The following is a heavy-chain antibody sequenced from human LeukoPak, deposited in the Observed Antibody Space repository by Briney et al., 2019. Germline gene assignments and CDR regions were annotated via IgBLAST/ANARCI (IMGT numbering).Heavy chain of an antibody. CDR1: GFTFSTYA. CDR3: ARAYEIVVVITANFDY. Sequence: GGSLRLSCAASGFTFSTYAVSWVRRAPGKGLEWVSAISGSGGTTYYADSVKGRFTISRDNSKNTLYLQMNSLRAEDTAVYYCARAYEIVVVITANFDYWGQGTLVTVSS. J-gene: IGHJ4*02. D-gene: IGHD3-22*01. V-gene: IGHV3-23*01. CDR2: ISGSGGTT.